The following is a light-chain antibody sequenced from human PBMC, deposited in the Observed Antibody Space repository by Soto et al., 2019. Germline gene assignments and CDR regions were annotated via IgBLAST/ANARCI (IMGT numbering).Light chain of an antibody. CDR3: QQYISNPLT. V-gene: IGKV1-5*01. CDR2: DAS. Sequence: DIQMTQSPSTLSASLGDRVTITCRAEQSISTWLAWYQQKPGKAPYLLIYDASSLQSGVPSRFSGSGSGTEFTLTISSLQPDDFAIYYCQQYISNPLTFGGGTKVDIK. J-gene: IGKJ4*01. CDR1: QSISTW.